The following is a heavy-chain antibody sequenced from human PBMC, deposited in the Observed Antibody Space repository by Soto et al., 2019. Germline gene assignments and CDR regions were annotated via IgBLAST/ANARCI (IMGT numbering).Heavy chain of an antibody. V-gene: IGHV3-48*03. J-gene: IGHJ6*02. CDR2: ISSSGSTI. CDR3: ARDRWVSYKSYYYGMDV. D-gene: IGHD1-20*01. CDR1: GFTFSSYE. Sequence: GGSLRLSCAASGFTFSSYEMNWVRQAPGKGLEWVSYISSSGSTIYYADSVKGRFTISRDNAKNSLYLQMNSLRAEDTAVYYCARDRWVSYKSYYYGMDVWGQGTTVTVSS.